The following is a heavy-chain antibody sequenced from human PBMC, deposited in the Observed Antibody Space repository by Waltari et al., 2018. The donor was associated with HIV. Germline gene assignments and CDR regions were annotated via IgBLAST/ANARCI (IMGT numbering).Heavy chain of an antibody. V-gene: IGHV3-53*01. Sequence: EVQLVQSGGGLIQPGGSLRLSCAASGFTVSSNYMSWVRQAPGQGLEWVSVIYSGGSTFYAYSVQGRFTISRDNAKNTLFLQLNSLRAEDTAVYYCARDRGDSFFPYWGQGTLVTVSS. CDR1: GFTVSSNY. D-gene: IGHD5-18*01. CDR2: IYSGGST. J-gene: IGHJ4*02. CDR3: ARDRGDSFFPY.